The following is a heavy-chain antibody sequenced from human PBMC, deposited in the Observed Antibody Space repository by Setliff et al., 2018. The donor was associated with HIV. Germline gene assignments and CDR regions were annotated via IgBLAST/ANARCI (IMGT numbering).Heavy chain of an antibody. CDR1: SGSIKSYY. D-gene: IGHD3-3*01. CDR2: IYGSGST. V-gene: IGHV4-59*08. Sequence: ETLSLTCTVSSGSIKSYYWSWIRQPPGKGLEWVGYIYGSGSTNYNPFLRSRVTISVDPSKNQFSLRLSSVTAADTALYYCARHSDFWSEDAFDIWGQGTMVTV. CDR3: ARHSDFWSEDAFDI. J-gene: IGHJ3*02.